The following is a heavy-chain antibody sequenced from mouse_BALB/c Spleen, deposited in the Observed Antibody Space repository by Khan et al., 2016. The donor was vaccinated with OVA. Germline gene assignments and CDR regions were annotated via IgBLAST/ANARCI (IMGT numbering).Heavy chain of an antibody. CDR2: ISYSGNT. Sequence: EVQLQESGPGLVKPSQSLSLTCTVTGYSITSEFAWNWIRQFPGNKLEWMGYISYSGNTRYNPSLTSLLSLTRDTSRNQFFLQLTSVTTEDTATYYCARKDYYDYDPFPYWGQGTRVTVSA. CDR3: ARKDYYDYDPFPY. V-gene: IGHV3-2*02. J-gene: IGHJ3*01. D-gene: IGHD2-4*01. CDR1: GYSITSEFA.